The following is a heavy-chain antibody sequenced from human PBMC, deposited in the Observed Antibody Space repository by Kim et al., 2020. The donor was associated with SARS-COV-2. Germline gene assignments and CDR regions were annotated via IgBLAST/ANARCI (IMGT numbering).Heavy chain of an antibody. J-gene: IGHJ5*01. CDR3: ARSKRITIVGVVMGANW. D-gene: IGHD3-3*01. Sequence: SETLSLTCAVYGGSFSGYYWSWIRQPPGKGLEWIGEINHSGSTNYNPSLKSRVTISVDTSKNQFSLKRSSVTAADTAVYYCARSKRITIVGVVMGANW. CDR2: INHSGST. V-gene: IGHV4-34*01. CDR1: GGSFSGYY.